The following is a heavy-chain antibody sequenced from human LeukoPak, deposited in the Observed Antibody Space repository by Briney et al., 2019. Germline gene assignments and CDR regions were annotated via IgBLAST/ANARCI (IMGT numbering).Heavy chain of an antibody. D-gene: IGHD2-2*01. CDR3: ARWGVPTAGLEDSFDY. Sequence: SETLSLTCIVSGGSINSGGYYWSWIRQPPGKGLEWIGYIYHSGSTYYNPSLKSRVTISVDRSKNQFSLRLSSVTAADTAVYYCARWGVPTAGLEDSFDYWGQGTLVTASS. CDR1: GGSINSGGYY. CDR2: IYHSGST. J-gene: IGHJ4*02. V-gene: IGHV4-30-2*01.